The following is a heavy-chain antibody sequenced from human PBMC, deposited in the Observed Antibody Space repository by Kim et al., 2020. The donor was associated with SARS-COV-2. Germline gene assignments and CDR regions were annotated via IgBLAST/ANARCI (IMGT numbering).Heavy chain of an antibody. Sequence: LKSPVTISVDTSKNQFSLKLSSVTAADTAVYYCARKARYSSSWNWYFDLWGRGTLVTVSS. J-gene: IGHJ2*01. D-gene: IGHD6-13*01. V-gene: IGHV4-34*01. CDR3: ARKARYSSSWNWYFDL.